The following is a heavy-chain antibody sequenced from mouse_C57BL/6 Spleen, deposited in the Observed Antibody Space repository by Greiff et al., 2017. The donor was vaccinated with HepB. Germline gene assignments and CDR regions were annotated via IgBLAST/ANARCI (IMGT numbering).Heavy chain of an antibody. CDR2: TNPTNGRT. J-gene: IGHJ2*01. CDR1: GYTFTSYW. V-gene: IGHV1S81*02. Sequence: QVQLKESGAELVKAGASVKMPCKASGYTFTSYWMHWVKQRLGQGLEWFAETNPTNGRTYYNEKFKSKATLTVDKSSSTAYMLLSGPTFEDSAVYYCARIKKIVATYFDYWGQGTTPTVSS. D-gene: IGHD1-1*01. CDR3: ARIKKIVATYFDY.